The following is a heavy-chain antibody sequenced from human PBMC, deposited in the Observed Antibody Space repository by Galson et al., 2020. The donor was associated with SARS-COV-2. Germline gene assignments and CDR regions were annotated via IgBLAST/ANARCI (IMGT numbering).Heavy chain of an antibody. V-gene: IGHV3-74*01. J-gene: IGHJ4*02. CDR2: INSEGNIT. CDR1: GFTFSSYW. CDR3: TAARAY. D-gene: IGHD2-15*01. Sequence: GESLKISCTASGFTFSSYWIHWVRQAPGKGLVWVSRINSEGNITSYADSVKGRFTISRDNAKNTLYLQMNSLRAEDTAVYYCTAARAYWGQGTRGTVAA.